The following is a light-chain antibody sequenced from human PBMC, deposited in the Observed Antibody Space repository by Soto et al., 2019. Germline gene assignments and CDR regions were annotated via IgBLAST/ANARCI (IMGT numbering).Light chain of an antibody. CDR2: RNN. CDR1: SSNIGINY. Sequence: QSVLTQPPSASGTPGQRVTISCSGSSSNIGINYVYWYQQLPGTATKLLIYRNNQRPSGVPERFSGSKSGTPASLAISGLRSEDEADYYCAAWDDTLSRVVFGGGTKLTVL. CDR3: AAWDDTLSRVV. J-gene: IGLJ2*01. V-gene: IGLV1-47*01.